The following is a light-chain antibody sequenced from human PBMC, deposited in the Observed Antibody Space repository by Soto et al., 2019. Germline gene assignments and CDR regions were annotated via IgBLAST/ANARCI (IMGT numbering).Light chain of an antibody. CDR2: GAS. J-gene: IGKJ1*01. CDR3: QQYNNWPPWT. Sequence: EIVMTQSPATLSVSPGERATLSCRASQSVSSNLPWFQQKPGQAPRLLIYGASTRATGIPARFSGSGSGTEFTLTISSLQSEDFAVYYCQQYNNWPPWTFGHGTKGEIK. CDR1: QSVSSN. V-gene: IGKV3-15*01.